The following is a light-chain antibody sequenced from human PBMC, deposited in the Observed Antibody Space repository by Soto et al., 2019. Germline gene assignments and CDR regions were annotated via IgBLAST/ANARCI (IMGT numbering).Light chain of an antibody. CDR3: QQSYSSPRT. CDR1: QSISDF. CDR2: AAS. V-gene: IGKV1-39*01. J-gene: IGKJ1*01. Sequence: IQMTQSPYSLSASVGDRVTITCRASQSISDFLNWYQQKPGKAPKVLIYAASSLQSGVPSRFSGSGSGTDFTLTISSLQPEDFASYYCQQSYSSPRTFGQGTKVDIK.